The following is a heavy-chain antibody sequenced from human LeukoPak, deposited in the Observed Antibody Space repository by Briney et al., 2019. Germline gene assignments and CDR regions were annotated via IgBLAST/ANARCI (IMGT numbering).Heavy chain of an antibody. CDR3: ARDPGFNYYYGMDV. J-gene: IGHJ6*02. CDR1: GVTFNGSG. D-gene: IGHD6-25*01. Sequence: GGSLRLSCEASGVTFNGSGIHWVRQAPGKGLEWVSYISSSGSTIYYADSVKGRFTISRDNAKNSLYLQMNSLRAEDTAVYYCARDPGFNYYYGMDVWGQGTTVTVSS. V-gene: IGHV3-48*03. CDR2: ISSSGSTI.